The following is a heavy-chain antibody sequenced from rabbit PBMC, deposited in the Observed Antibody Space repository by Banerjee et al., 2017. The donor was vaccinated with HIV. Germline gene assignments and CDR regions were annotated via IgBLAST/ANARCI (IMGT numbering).Heavy chain of an antibody. D-gene: IGHD1-1*01. CDR1: GFSFSSGYW. CDR2: IDVGNSGDT. J-gene: IGHJ4*01. V-gene: IGHV1S45*01. Sequence: QEQLVESGGGLVTLGGSLTLTCTASGFSFSSGYWICWVRQAPGKGLEWIACIDVGNSGDTYYASWAKGRFTISETSSTTVFLQMTSLTAADTATYFCARSSSSGYYIPLKLWGPSTL. CDR3: ARSSSSGYYIPLKL.